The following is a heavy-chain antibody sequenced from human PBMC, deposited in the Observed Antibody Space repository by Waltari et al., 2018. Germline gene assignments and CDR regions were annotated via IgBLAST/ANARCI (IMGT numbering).Heavy chain of an antibody. D-gene: IGHD6-19*01. J-gene: IGHJ4*02. CDR1: GFNFSNYA. CDR3: ANDQSECLVLDGYFDS. V-gene: IGHV3-23*01. Sequence: EVQLLESGGDLEQPGGSLRISCVGSGFNFSNYAMNWVRQAPGKGLEWVSTMSGTGDYTYYADSVKCRFSISRDNSKNTVFLYMNNLIVEDTAIYFCANDQSECLVLDGYFDSWVQGTPVTVSS. CDR2: MSGTGDYT.